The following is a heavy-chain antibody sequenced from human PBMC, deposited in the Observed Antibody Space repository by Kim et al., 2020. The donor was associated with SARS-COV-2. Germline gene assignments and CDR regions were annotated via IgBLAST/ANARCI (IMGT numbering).Heavy chain of an antibody. V-gene: IGHV4-59*01. D-gene: IGHD6-13*01. J-gene: IGHJ5*02. CDR2: IYYSGST. CDR1: GGSISSYY. CDR3: ARVHRGAAATQYNWFDP. Sequence: SETLSLTCTVSGGSISSYYWSWIRQPPGKGLEWIGYIYYSGSTNYNPSLKSRVTISVDTSKNQFSLKLSSVTAADTAVYYCARVHRGAAATQYNWFDPWGQGTLVTVSS.